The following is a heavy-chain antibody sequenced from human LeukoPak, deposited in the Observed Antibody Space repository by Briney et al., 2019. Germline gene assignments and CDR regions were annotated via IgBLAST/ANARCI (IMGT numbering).Heavy chain of an antibody. Sequence: ESGPTLVKPTQTLTLTCTFSGFSLSTSGVGVGWIRQPPGKALECLALIYWDDDKRYSPSLKSRLTLTKDTSKNRVVLTMTNIDPVDTATYYCAHSGYFDTSGPLPPDYWGQGTLVTVSS. D-gene: IGHD3-22*01. CDR1: GFSLSTSGVG. CDR2: IYWDDDK. CDR3: AHSGYFDTSGPLPPDY. J-gene: IGHJ4*02. V-gene: IGHV2-5*02.